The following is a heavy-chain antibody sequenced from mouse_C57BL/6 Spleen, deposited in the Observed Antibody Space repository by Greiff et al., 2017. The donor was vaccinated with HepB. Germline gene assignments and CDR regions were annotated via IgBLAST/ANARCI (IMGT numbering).Heavy chain of an antibody. CDR1: GYSITSGYS. CDR3: ASGRFYDCYHDYFDY. D-gene: IGHD2-3*01. V-gene: IGHV3-6*01. Sequence: EVKLQESGPGLVKPSQSLSLTCSVTGYSITSGYSWPCLRQFPGNKLEWMGYISYDGSNNYNPSLKNRISITRDTSKNQFFLKLNSVTTEDTATYYCASGRFYDCYHDYFDYWGQGTTLTVSS. CDR2: ISYDGSN. J-gene: IGHJ2*01.